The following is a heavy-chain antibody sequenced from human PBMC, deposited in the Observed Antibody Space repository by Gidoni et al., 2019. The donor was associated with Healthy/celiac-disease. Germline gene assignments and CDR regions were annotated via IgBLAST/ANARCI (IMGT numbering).Heavy chain of an antibody. Sequence: QVQLQESGPGLVKPSETLSLTCTVSGGSISSYYWSWIRQPPGKGLEWIGYIYYSGSTNYNPSLKSRVTISVDTSKNQFSLKLSSVTAADTAVYYCARDSGIVVVPAARGPYYYGMDVWGQGTTVTVSS. CDR1: GGSISSYY. V-gene: IGHV4-59*01. CDR2: IYYSGST. J-gene: IGHJ6*02. D-gene: IGHD2-2*01. CDR3: ARDSGIVVVPAARGPYYYGMDV.